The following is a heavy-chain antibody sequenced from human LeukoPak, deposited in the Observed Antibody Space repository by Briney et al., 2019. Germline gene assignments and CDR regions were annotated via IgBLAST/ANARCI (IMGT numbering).Heavy chain of an antibody. V-gene: IGHV1-2*02. J-gene: IGHJ4*02. CDR3: ASEYCSSTSCYFNY. Sequence: GASVKVSCKASGYTFTGYYMHWVRQAPGQGLEWVGWINPNSGGTNYAQKFQGRVTMTRDTSISTAYMELSRLRSDDTAVYYCASEYCSSTSCYFNYWGQGTLVTVSS. CDR2: INPNSGGT. D-gene: IGHD2-2*01. CDR1: GYTFTGYY.